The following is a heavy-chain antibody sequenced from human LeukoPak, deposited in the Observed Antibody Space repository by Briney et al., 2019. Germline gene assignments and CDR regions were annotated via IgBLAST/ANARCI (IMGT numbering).Heavy chain of an antibody. CDR1: GGTFSSYA. CDR2: IIPIFGTA. Sequence: SVKVSCKASGGTFSSYAISWVRQAPGQGLELMVGIIPIFGTANYAQKFQGRVTITADESTSTAYMELSSLRSAETAVYYCAREVTRYCSSTSCFNWFDPWGQGTLVTVSS. J-gene: IGHJ5*02. D-gene: IGHD2-2*01. CDR3: AREVTRYCSSTSCFNWFDP. V-gene: IGHV1-69*13.